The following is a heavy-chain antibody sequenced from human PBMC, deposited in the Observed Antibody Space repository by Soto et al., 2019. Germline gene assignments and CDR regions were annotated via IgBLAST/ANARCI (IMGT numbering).Heavy chain of an antibody. CDR3: AAGLYCTNAFCYEGYSLDS. V-gene: IGHV1-58*01. Sequence: ASVKVSCKASGGSFTYTLSWVRQARGQRLERIGWIVVDSGNTDYAQKFQERVMITWDMSTSTAYMELSSLGSEDTAVYYCAAGLYCTNAFCYEGYSLDSWGQGTLVTVSS. D-gene: IGHD2-8*01. CDR1: GGSFTYT. CDR2: IVVDSGNT. J-gene: IGHJ4*02.